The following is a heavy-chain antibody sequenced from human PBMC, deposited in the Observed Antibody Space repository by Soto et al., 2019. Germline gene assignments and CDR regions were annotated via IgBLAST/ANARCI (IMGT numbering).Heavy chain of an antibody. CDR2: FYYSCST. Sequence: QLQLQESSPGLVRPSETLSLTCAVSGGSISSSSHYWGWVRQPPGKGLEWIGSFYYSCSTNYNPSLNSRVSISVDTSKIQFSLRLRSVTVAETAVYFCATTTSSYYCHGVDGWGQGTTVTVSS. CDR3: ATTTSSYYCHGVDG. J-gene: IGHJ6*02. CDR1: GGSISSSSHY. D-gene: IGHD2-2*01. V-gene: IGHV4-39*01.